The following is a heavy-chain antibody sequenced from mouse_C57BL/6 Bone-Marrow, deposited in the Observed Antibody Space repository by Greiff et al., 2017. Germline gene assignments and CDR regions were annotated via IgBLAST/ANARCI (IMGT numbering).Heavy chain of an antibody. J-gene: IGHJ2*01. V-gene: IGHV5-4*01. CDR3: AREGPLDY. Sequence: EVQRVESGGGLVKPGGSLKLSCAASGFTFSSYAMSWVRQTPEKRLEWVATISDGGSYTYYPDNVKGRFTISRDNAKNNLYLQMSHLKSEDTAMYYCAREGPLDYWGQGTTLTVSS. CDR2: ISDGGSYT. CDR1: GFTFSSYA.